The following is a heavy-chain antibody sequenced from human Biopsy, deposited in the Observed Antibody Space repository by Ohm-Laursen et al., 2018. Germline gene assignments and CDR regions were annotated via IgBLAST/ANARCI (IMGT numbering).Heavy chain of an antibody. CDR1: GYTFAGYY. Sequence: SVKVSCKASGYTFAGYYLHWVRQAPGHGLEWMGWINPNSGNANYAQSFQGRLTVTRDTSISTAYMELTSLTFDDTAIYYCARVPAYPSIDGYYGLDLWGQGTTVIVPS. CDR2: INPNSGNA. V-gene: IGHV1-2*02. J-gene: IGHJ6*02. D-gene: IGHD3-9*01. CDR3: ARVPAYPSIDGYYGLDL.